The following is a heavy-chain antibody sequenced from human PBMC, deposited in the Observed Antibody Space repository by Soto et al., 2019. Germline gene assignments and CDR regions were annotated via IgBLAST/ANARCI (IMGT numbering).Heavy chain of an antibody. CDR3: ARDPNWQSSGWYRFDP. V-gene: IGHV4-34*01. Sequence: QVQLQQWGAGLLEPSETLSLTCAVYGGSFSGYYWSWIRQPPGKGLEWIGEINHSGSTNYNPSLKRGFNRSVDNSKNLFALKLSSVAAADTAVYYGARDPNWQSSGWYRFDPWGQGTLVTVSS. D-gene: IGHD6-19*01. J-gene: IGHJ5*02. CDR1: GGSFSGYY. CDR2: INHSGST.